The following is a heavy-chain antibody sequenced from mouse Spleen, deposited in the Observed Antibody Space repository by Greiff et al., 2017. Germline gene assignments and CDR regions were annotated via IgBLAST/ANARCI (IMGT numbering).Heavy chain of an antibody. CDR1: GYTFTSYT. V-gene: IGHV1-4*01. Sequence: QVQLKQSGAELARPGASVKMSCKASGYTFTSYTMHWVKQRPGQGLEWIGYINPSSGYTKYNQKFKDKATLTADKSSSTAYMQLSSLTSEDSAVYYCARSGDSSGYGAYWGQGTLVTVSA. D-gene: IGHD3-2*02. CDR2: INPSSGYT. J-gene: IGHJ3*01. CDR3: ARSGDSSGYGAY.